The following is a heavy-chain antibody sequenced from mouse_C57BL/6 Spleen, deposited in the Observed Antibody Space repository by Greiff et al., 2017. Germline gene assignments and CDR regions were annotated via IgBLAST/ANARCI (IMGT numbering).Heavy chain of an antibody. CDR2: IRNKANGYTT. Sequence: EVKLMESGGGLVQPGGSLSLSCAASGFTFTDYYMSWVRQPPGKALEWLGFIRNKANGYTTEYSASVQGRFTISRDNSHSILYRQMNALRAEDSATYSGARANAMDYWGQGTSVTVSS. CDR1: GFTFTDYY. CDR3: ARANAMDY. V-gene: IGHV7-3*01. J-gene: IGHJ4*01.